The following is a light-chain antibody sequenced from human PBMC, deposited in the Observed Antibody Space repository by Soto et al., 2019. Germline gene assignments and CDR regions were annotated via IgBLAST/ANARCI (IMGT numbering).Light chain of an antibody. CDR3: QQYNNWWT. CDR1: QSVSNN. J-gene: IGKJ1*01. CDR2: GAS. V-gene: IGKV3-15*01. Sequence: EIVMTQSPATLSASPGERATLSCRATQSVSNNLAWYHQKPGQAPRLLIYGASTRATGIPARFSGSGSGTEFTLTISSLQPEDFAVYYCQQYNNWWTFGQGTKVEIK.